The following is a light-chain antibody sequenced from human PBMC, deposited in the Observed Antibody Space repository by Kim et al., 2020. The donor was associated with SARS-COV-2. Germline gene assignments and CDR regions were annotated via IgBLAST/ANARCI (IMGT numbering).Light chain of an antibody. CDR3: NSRDTNDIVL. CDR2: GKN. Sequence: SSELTQDPAVSVALGQTVRITCQGDSLRSYYATWYQQKPGQAPILLIYGKNNRPSGIPDRFSGSSSGNTASLTITGTQAGDEAAYYCNSRDTNDIVLFGG. V-gene: IGLV3-19*01. CDR1: SLRSYY. J-gene: IGLJ2*01.